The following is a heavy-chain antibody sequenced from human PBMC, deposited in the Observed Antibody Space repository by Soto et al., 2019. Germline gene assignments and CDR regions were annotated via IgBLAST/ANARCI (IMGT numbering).Heavy chain of an antibody. CDR3: ARLGGYCSGTSCYGYYGMDV. Sequence: QLQLQESGPGLVKPSETLSLTCTVSGGSISSGPYSCGWIRQPPGKGLEWIGTFYYSGSTYYNPSLESRVTLSVDTSKNQFSLKVSSVTAAVTAMYYCARLGGYCSGTSCYGYYGMDVWGQGTTVTVSS. J-gene: IGHJ6*02. V-gene: IGHV4-39*01. CDR2: FYYSGST. CDR1: GGSISSGPYS. D-gene: IGHD2-2*01.